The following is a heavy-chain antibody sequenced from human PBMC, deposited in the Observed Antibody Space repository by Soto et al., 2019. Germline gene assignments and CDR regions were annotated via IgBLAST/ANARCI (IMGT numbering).Heavy chain of an antibody. Sequence: QVQLQESGPGLVKPSGTLSLTCAVSGGSISSSNWWSWVRQPPGKGLEWIGEIYHSGSTNYNPSLKSRVTISVDKSKTQFSLKLSSVTAADTAVYYGARVRDVLRFLEWLPRPFDIWGQGTMVTVSS. D-gene: IGHD3-3*01. J-gene: IGHJ3*02. V-gene: IGHV4-4*02. CDR3: ARVRDVLRFLEWLPRPFDI. CDR1: GGSISSSNW. CDR2: IYHSGST.